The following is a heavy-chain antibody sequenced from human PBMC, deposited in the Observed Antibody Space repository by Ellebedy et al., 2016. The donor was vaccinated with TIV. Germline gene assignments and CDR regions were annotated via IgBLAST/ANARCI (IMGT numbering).Heavy chain of an antibody. Sequence: GESLKISCVTSGFTFSDYGMHWVRQAPGKGLEWVANISNDGRSKKHGDSVRGRFTISRDNSKSTLYLQMDSRRDDDTAVYYCAPGGTTKVKKGFGYWGQGTLVTVSS. J-gene: IGHJ4*02. D-gene: IGHD3-16*01. CDR1: GFTFSDYG. V-gene: IGHV3-30*03. CDR3: APGGTTKVKKGFGY. CDR2: ISNDGRSK.